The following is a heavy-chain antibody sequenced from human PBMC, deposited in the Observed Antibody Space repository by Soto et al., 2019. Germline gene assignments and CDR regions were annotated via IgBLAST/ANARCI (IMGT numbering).Heavy chain of an antibody. D-gene: IGHD2-15*01. CDR1: GFTFSSYS. J-gene: IGHJ4*02. V-gene: IGHV3-21*01. Sequence: EVQLVESGGGLVKPGGSLRLSCAASGFTFSSYSMNWVRQAPGKGLEWVSSISSSSSYIYYADSVKGRFTISRDNAKNSLYLKMNSLRAEDTAVYYCARGVASPGVYYFDYWGQGTLVTVSS. CDR2: ISSSSSYI. CDR3: ARGVASPGVYYFDY.